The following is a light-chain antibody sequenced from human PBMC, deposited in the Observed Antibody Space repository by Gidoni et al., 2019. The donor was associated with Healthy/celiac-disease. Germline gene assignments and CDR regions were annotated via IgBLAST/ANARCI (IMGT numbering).Light chain of an antibody. V-gene: IGKV3-20*01. CDR3: QQYGSSPRT. Sequence: ELVLTQSPGTLSLSPGERATLSCRASQSVSSSYLAWYQQKPGQAPRLLIYGASSRATGIPDRFSGSGSGTDFTLTISRLEPEDFAVYYCQQYGSSPRTFGRXTKVEIK. CDR1: QSVSSSY. CDR2: GAS. J-gene: IGKJ1*01.